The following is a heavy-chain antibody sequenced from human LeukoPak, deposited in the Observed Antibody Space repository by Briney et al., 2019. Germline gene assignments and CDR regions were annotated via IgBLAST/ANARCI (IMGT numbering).Heavy chain of an antibody. CDR3: ASDHLQYSEGNWFDP. Sequence: SVKVSCKASGGTFSSYAISWVRQAPGQGLEWMGRIIPIFGTANYAQKFQGRVTITTDESTSTAYMELSSLRSEDTAVYYCASDHLQYSEGNWFDPWGQETLVTVSS. J-gene: IGHJ5*02. CDR2: IIPIFGTA. V-gene: IGHV1-69*05. D-gene: IGHD5-24*01. CDR1: GGTFSSYA.